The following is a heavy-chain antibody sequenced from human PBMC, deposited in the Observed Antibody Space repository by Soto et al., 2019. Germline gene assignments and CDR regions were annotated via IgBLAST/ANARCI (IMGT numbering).Heavy chain of an antibody. D-gene: IGHD2-15*01. CDR1: GFIFKNYA. Sequence: QVQLVESGGGVVQPWRSLRLSCAVSGFIFKNYALNWFRQAPGKGLEWVAAITRDGYNKYYADSVKGRFTISRDNSKNTLSLQMTALRVEDSSVYYCTKSSGGSSAVGMDYWGPGTLVTVPS. J-gene: IGHJ4*02. CDR3: TKSSGGSSAVGMDY. CDR2: ITRDGYNK. V-gene: IGHV3-30*04.